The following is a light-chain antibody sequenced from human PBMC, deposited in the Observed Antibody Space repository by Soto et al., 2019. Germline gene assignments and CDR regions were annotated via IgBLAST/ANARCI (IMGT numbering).Light chain of an antibody. J-gene: IGLJ3*02. CDR3: TSDTSRSTLV. CDR1: SSDVGGYKY. V-gene: IGLV2-14*01. Sequence: QLVLTQPASVSGSPGQSITISCTGTSSDVGGYKYVSCYQQHPGNAQKLMIYDVSDRPSGVYNRFAGSKSGNTAYLTISGLQGEDADDYYCTSDTSRSTLVFGGGTKLTVL. CDR2: DVS.